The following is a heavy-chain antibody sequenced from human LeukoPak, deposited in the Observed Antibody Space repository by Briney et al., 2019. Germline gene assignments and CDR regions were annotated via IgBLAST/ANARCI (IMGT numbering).Heavy chain of an antibody. J-gene: IGHJ4*02. Sequence: ASETLSLTCTVSGGSISSYYWSWIRQPPGKGLEWIGYIYYSGSTNYNPSLKSRVTISVDTSKNQFSLKLSSVTAADTAVYYCASRYYDYVWGSYRSPFDYWGQGTLVTVSS. D-gene: IGHD3-16*02. CDR1: GGSISSYY. CDR2: IYYSGST. V-gene: IGHV4-59*08. CDR3: ASRYYDYVWGSYRSPFDY.